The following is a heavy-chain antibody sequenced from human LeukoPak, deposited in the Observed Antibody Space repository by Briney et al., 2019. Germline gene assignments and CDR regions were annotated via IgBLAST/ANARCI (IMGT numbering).Heavy chain of an antibody. CDR3: ATSYDHGWLIGS. CDR1: GGSITNDY. D-gene: IGHD3-16*01. CDR2: IHYSGTI. Sequence: SETLSLTCTVSGGSITNDYWNWIRQSSGKQLEWIGSIHYSGTINYSPSLKSRIAISLDTSKNQFSLKLSSVAAADTAMYYCATSYDHGWLIGSWGQGTLVTVSS. J-gene: IGHJ4*02. V-gene: IGHV4-59*01.